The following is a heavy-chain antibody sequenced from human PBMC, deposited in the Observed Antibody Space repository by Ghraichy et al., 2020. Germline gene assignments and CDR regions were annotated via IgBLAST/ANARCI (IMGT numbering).Heavy chain of an antibody. CDR1: GGSISSYY. CDR3: ARALATYDSKANWFDP. CDR2: IYYSGST. Sequence: SETLSLTCTVSGGSISSYYWSWIRQPPGKGLEWIGYIYYSGSTNYNPSLKSRVTISVDTSKNQFSLKLSSVTAADTAVYYCARALATYDSKANWFDPWGQGTLVTVSS. D-gene: IGHD3-22*01. J-gene: IGHJ5*02. V-gene: IGHV4-59*01.